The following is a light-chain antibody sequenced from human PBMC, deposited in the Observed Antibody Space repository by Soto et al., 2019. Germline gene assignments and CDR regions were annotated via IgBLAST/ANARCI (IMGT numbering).Light chain of an antibody. CDR2: GNS. CDR3: QSYDSSLSENYV. Sequence: QSMLTQPPSVSGAPGQRVTISCTGSSSNIGAGYDVHWYQQLPGTAPKLLIYGNSNRPSGVPDRFSGSKSGTSASLAITGLQAEDEADYYCQSYDSSLSENYVFGTGTKLTVL. V-gene: IGLV1-40*01. CDR1: SSNIGAGYD. J-gene: IGLJ1*01.